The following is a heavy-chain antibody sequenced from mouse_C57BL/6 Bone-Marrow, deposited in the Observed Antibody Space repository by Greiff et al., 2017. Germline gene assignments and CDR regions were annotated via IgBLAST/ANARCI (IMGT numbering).Heavy chain of an antibody. CDR2: IGPDGGGT. V-gene: IGHV1-72*01. J-gene: IGHJ3*01. D-gene: IGHD2-1*01. CDR1: GYTLTSYW. CDR3: ARIGKRFAY. Sequence: VQLQQPGAELVQPGASVTLSCTASGYTLTSYWMHWVQQWPGRGLEWLGRIGPDGGGTHYTAFFKSKARLTVDKPSSAAYMQLSSLTSEDSAVYYCARIGKRFAYWGRGSLVTVAA.